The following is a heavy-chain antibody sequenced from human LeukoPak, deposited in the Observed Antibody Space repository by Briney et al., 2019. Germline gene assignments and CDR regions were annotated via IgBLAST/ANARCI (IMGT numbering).Heavy chain of an antibody. D-gene: IGHD4-23*01. CDR3: ARIFLSVVAPKRWFDP. CDR1: GYTFTSYG. V-gene: IGHV1-18*01. J-gene: IGHJ5*02. Sequence: ASVKVSCKASGYTFTSYGISWVRQAPGQGLEWMGWISAYNGNTNYAQKLQGRVTMTTDTSTSTAYMELRSLRSDDAAVYYCARIFLSVVAPKRWFDPWGQGTLVTVSS. CDR2: ISAYNGNT.